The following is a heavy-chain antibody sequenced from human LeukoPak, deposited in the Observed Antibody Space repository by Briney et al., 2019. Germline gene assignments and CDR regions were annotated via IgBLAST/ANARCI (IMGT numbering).Heavy chain of an antibody. D-gene: IGHD3-9*01. CDR3: AAATARYFESYYYMDV. V-gene: IGHV1-69*13. CDR2: IIPIFGTA. CDR1: GGTFSSYA. J-gene: IGHJ6*03. Sequence: ASVKVSCKASGGTFSSYAISWVRQAPGQGLEWMGGIIPIFGTANYAQKFQGRVTITADESTSTAYMELSSLRSEDTAVYYCAAATARYFESYYYMDVWGKGTTVTISS.